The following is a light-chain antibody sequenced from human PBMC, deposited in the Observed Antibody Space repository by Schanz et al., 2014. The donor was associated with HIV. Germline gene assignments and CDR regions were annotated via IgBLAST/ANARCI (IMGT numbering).Light chain of an antibody. Sequence: DIQMTQSPSSLSASVGDRVTITCRASQSISSYLNWYQQKPGKAPKLLIYAASSLQGGVPSRFSGSGSGTEYTLTISSLQPDDLATYYCQQYKSSSSSSPYTFGQGTKVEIK. CDR1: QSISSY. V-gene: IGKV1-39*01. CDR2: AAS. CDR3: QQYKSSSSSSPYT. J-gene: IGKJ2*01.